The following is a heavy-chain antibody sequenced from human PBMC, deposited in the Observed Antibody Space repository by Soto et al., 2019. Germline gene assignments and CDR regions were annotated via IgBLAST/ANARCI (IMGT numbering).Heavy chain of an antibody. CDR3: ARESMVLTFDY. Sequence: QVQLVESGGGVVQPGRSLRLSCAVSGFTFSSYDMHWVRQAPGKGLEWVAIISYDGSNKYYAESVKGRITISRDNSKNTLYLQMNSLRVEDTAVYYCARESMVLTFDYWGQGTRVTVSS. V-gene: IGHV3-30*03. J-gene: IGHJ4*02. CDR2: ISYDGSNK. CDR1: GFTFSSYD. D-gene: IGHD2-21*02.